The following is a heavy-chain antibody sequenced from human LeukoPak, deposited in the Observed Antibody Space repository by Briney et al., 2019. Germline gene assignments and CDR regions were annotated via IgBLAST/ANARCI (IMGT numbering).Heavy chain of an antibody. CDR2: LQYDGSNQ. CDR1: GFTFSRYG. Sequence: PGGSLRLSCAASGFTFSRYGMHWVRQAPGKGLEWVAYLQYDGSNQQYADSVKGRFSVSRDNSKNMLNLQMNSLRAEDTAVYYCARDRTGQQLISRKEYYYMDVWGKGTTVTISS. J-gene: IGHJ6*03. D-gene: IGHD4-11*01. V-gene: IGHV3-30*02. CDR3: ARDRTGQQLISRKEYYYMDV.